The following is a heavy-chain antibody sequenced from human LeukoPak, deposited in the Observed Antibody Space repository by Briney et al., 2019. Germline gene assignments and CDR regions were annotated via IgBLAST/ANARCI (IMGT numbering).Heavy chain of an antibody. CDR1: VYTFTTYD. J-gene: IGHJ5*02. CDR3: ARGPSRDYGSWSSWFDT. V-gene: IGHV1-8*01. D-gene: IGHD3-10*01. Sequence: ASVKVPCKASVYTFTTYDINWVRQVTGQGLEWMRWMNPNSGNTGYAQKIQGRVTMTRNTSINTAYMELSSLRSEDTAVYYCARGPSRDYGSWSSWFDTWGQGTLVTVSS. CDR2: MNPNSGNT.